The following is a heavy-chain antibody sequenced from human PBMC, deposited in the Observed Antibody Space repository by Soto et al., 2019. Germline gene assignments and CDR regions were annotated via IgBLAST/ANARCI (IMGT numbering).Heavy chain of an antibody. D-gene: IGHD3-3*01. Sequence: ASVKVSCKASGYTFTSYAMHWVRQAPGQRLEWMGWINAGNGNTKYSQKFQGRVTITRDTSASTAYMELSSLRSEDTAVYYCARGGGLRFLEWLLYGMDVWGQGTTVTVSS. V-gene: IGHV1-3*01. CDR2: INAGNGNT. J-gene: IGHJ6*02. CDR3: ARGGGLRFLEWLLYGMDV. CDR1: GYTFTSYA.